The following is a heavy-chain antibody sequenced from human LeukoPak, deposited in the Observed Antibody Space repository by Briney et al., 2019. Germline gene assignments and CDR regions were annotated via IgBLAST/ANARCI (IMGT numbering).Heavy chain of an antibody. CDR1: GYTFTGYY. CDR3: ARAGMSMVRGVIGAFDI. CDR2: INPNSGGT. V-gene: IGHV1-2*02. J-gene: IGHJ3*02. Sequence: ASVKVSCKASGYTFTGYYMHWVRQASGQGLEWMGWINPNSGGTNYAQKFQGRVTMTRDTSISTAYMELSRLRSDDTAVYYCARAGMSMVRGVIGAFDIWGQGTMVTVSS. D-gene: IGHD3-10*01.